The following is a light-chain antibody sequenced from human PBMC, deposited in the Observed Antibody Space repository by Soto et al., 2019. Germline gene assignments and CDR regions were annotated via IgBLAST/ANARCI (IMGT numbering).Light chain of an antibody. CDR1: EGVDLK. J-gene: IGKJ1*01. Sequence: EIVMTQSPATLSVSPGERVTLSCRASEGVDLKLAWYQLKPGLPPRLLFYDASTRATGLPARFSGSGAGTEYTLSISSLQSADFATYYYQHYSSSPTFGQRTKVESK. CDR2: DAS. CDR3: QHYSSSPT. V-gene: IGKV3-15*01.